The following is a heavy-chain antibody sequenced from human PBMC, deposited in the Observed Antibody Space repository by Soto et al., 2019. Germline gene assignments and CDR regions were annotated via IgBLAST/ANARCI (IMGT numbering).Heavy chain of an antibody. Sequence: QVQLVQSGAEVKKPGSSVKVSCKASGGTFSSYAISWVRQAPGQGLEWMGGIIPIFGTANYAPKFQGRVTITADEPTSPAYMELSSLRSEDTAVYYCASSVATYYYYGMDVWGQGTTVTVSS. CDR3: ASSVATYYYYGMDV. CDR1: GGTFSSYA. CDR2: IIPIFGTA. J-gene: IGHJ6*02. D-gene: IGHD5-12*01. V-gene: IGHV1-69*12.